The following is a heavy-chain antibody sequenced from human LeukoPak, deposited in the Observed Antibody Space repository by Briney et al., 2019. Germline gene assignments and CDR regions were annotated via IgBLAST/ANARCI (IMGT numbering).Heavy chain of an antibody. Sequence: SETLSLTCAVYGGSFSGYYRSWIRQPPGKGLEWIGEINHSGSTNYNPSLKSRVTISVDTSKNQFSLKLSSVTAADTAVYYCARARGYRRISFDYWGQGTLDTVSS. J-gene: IGHJ4*02. CDR3: ARARGYRRISFDY. CDR1: GGSFSGYY. D-gene: IGHD5-18*01. V-gene: IGHV4-34*01. CDR2: INHSGST.